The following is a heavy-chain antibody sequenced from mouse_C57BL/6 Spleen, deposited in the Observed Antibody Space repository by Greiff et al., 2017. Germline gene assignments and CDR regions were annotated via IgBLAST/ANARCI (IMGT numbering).Heavy chain of an antibody. CDR3: ARRGANLYYFDY. V-gene: IGHV1-55*01. D-gene: IGHD3-1*01. J-gene: IGHJ2*01. Sequence: QVQLQQPGAELVKPGASVKMSCKASGYTFTSYWITWVKQRPGQGLEWIGDIYPGSGSTNYNEKFKSKATLTVDTSSSTAYMQLSSLTSEDSAVYYCARRGANLYYFDYWGQGTTLTVSS. CDR2: IYPGSGST. CDR1: GYTFTSYW.